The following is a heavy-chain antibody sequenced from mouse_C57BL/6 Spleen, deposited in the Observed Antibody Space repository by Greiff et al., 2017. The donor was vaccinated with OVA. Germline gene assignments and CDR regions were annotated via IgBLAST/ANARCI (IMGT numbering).Heavy chain of an antibody. CDR1: GYAFSSSW. Sequence: QVQLQQSGPELVKPGASVKISCKASGYAFSSSWMNWVKQRPGKGLEWIGRIYPGDGDTNYNGKFKGRATLTADKSSSTAYMQLSSLTSEDSAVYFCARDYDYDDGAWFAYWGQGTLVTVSA. CDR3: ARDYDYDDGAWFAY. J-gene: IGHJ3*01. D-gene: IGHD2-4*01. V-gene: IGHV1-82*01. CDR2: IYPGDGDT.